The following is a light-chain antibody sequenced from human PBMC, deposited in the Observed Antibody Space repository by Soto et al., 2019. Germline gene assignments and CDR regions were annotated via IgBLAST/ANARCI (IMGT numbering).Light chain of an antibody. V-gene: IGKV1-5*03. CDR3: QHYSIYPYT. CDR2: GAY. J-gene: IGKJ2*01. Sequence: DIQMTQSPSTLSASVGSRVTITCRASQSISAWLAWYQQKPGKAPKLLIYGAYTLESGVPSRFNGSGSGTEFTLTISSLQPDEFATYYCQHYSIYPYTFGQGTKLEIK. CDR1: QSISAW.